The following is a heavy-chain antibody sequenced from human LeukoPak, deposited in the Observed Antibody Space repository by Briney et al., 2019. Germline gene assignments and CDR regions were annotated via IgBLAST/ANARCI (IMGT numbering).Heavy chain of an antibody. V-gene: IGHV6-1*01. J-gene: IGHJ4*02. CDR2: TYYRPKWYN. CDR3: ARALAYCGGDCYSYYDY. D-gene: IGHD2-21*02. Sequence: SQTLSLTCAISGDSVSSKSAAWNWIRQSPSRGLEWLGRTYYRPKWYNDYAVSVKSRITINPDTSKNQFSLQLNSVTPEDTAVYYCARALAYCGGDCYSYYDYWGQGTLVTVSS. CDR1: GDSVSSKSAA.